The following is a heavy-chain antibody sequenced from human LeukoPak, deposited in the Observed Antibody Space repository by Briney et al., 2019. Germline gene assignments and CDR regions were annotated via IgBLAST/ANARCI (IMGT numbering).Heavy chain of an antibody. J-gene: IGHJ4*02. CDR2: ISSSSRYI. Sequence: GGSLRLSCAASGFTFSSYSINWVRQAPGKGLEWVSSISSSSRYINYADSVKGRFTISRDNAKNSLYLQMNSLRAEDTAVYYCARDEYSSSSGGFDYWGQGTLVTVSS. CDR3: ARDEYSSSSGGFDY. CDR1: GFTFSSYS. D-gene: IGHD6-6*01. V-gene: IGHV3-21*01.